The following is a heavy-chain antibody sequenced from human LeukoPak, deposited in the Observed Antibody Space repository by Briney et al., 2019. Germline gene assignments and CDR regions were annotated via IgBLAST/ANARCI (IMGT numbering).Heavy chain of an antibody. J-gene: IGHJ4*02. CDR3: ARLTGDEYCSSTSCYNPYYFDY. V-gene: IGHV1-69*01. CDR2: IIPILGTA. CDR1: GGTFSSYA. D-gene: IGHD2-2*02. Sequence: VKDSCKGSGGTFSSYAISWVRQPPGQGVEWMGGIIPILGTANYAQRFQGRVTITADESTSTAYMELSSLRSEDTAVYYCARLTGDEYCSSTSCYNPYYFDYWGQGTLVTVSS.